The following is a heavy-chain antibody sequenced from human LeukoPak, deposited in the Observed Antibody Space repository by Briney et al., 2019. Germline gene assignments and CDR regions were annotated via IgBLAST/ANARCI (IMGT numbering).Heavy chain of an antibody. CDR2: VNTDGSST. J-gene: IGHJ4*02. Sequence: GGSLRLSCAASGFTFSSYWMRWVRQAPGEGLVWVSRVNTDGSSTSYADSVKGRFTISRDNAKNTLYLQMNSLRAEDTAVYYCARASWFGELLGYWGQGTLVTVSS. V-gene: IGHV3-74*01. CDR3: ARASWFGELLGY. D-gene: IGHD3-10*01. CDR1: GFTFSSYW.